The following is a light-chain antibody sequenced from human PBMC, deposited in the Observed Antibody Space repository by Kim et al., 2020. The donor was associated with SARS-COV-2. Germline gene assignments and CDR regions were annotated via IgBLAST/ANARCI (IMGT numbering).Light chain of an antibody. CDR3: QQSYISPWT. CDR1: QSVHTY. Sequence: DIQMTQSPSSLSASVGDRITITCRASQSVHTYVNWYQQKLGKAPKALIHAASILQGGVPSRFSGSGSGTEFTLTINNLQPEDLATYSCQQSYISPWTFGQGTKVDIK. J-gene: IGKJ1*01. V-gene: IGKV1-39*01. CDR2: AAS.